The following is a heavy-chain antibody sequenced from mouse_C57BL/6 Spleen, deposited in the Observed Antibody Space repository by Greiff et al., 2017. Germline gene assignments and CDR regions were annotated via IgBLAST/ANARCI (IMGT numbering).Heavy chain of an antibody. CDR3: ARERDIYYDYPYAMDY. J-gene: IGHJ4*01. V-gene: IGHV1-81*01. CDR1: GYTFTSYG. D-gene: IGHD2-4*01. CDR2: IYPRSGNT. Sequence: QVQLQQSGAELARPGASVKLSCKASGYTFTSYGISWVKQRTGQGLEWIGEIYPRSGNTYYNEKFKGKATLTADKSSSTASMALRSLTSEDSAVYFCARERDIYYDYPYAMDYWGQGTSVTVSS.